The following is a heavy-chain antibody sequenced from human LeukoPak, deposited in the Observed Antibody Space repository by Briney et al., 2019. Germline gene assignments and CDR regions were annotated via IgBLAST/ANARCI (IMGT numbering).Heavy chain of an antibody. CDR1: GFTFSTYA. D-gene: IGHD3-22*01. Sequence: GGSLRLSCAASGFTFSTYAMSWVRQAPGKGVEWVSAISTTGVGKYYADSVKGRFTISRDNSKNTMYLQMHSLRAEDTAVYYCANVGFDYYDSSGYSYFHYWGQGTLVTVSS. CDR2: ISTTGVGK. J-gene: IGHJ4*02. CDR3: ANVGFDYYDSSGYSYFHY. V-gene: IGHV3-23*01.